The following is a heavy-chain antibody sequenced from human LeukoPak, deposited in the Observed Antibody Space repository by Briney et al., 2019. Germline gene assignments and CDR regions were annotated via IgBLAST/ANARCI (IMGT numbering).Heavy chain of an antibody. CDR1: GYTFTGYY. V-gene: IGHV1-24*01. CDR3: ATDHGITGRYFDL. CDR2: FDPEDGET. D-gene: IGHD1-14*01. Sequence: ASVKVSCKASGYTFTGYYMHWVRQAPGQGLEWMGGFDPEDGETIYAQKFQGRVTMTEDTSTDTAYMELSSLRSEDTAVYYCATDHGITGRYFDLWGRGTLVTVSS. J-gene: IGHJ2*01.